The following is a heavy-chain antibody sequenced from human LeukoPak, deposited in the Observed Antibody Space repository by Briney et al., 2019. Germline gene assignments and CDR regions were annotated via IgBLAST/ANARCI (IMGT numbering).Heavy chain of an antibody. CDR2: IYYSGST. Sequence: PSETLSLTCTVSGGSISSSSYYWGWIRQPPGKGLEWTGSIYYSGSTYYNPSLKSRVTISVDTYKNQFSLKLSSVTAADTAVYYCARRMREMATIRNWAPSFDYWGQGTLVTVSS. D-gene: IGHD5-24*01. V-gene: IGHV4-39*01. J-gene: IGHJ4*02. CDR3: ARRMREMATIRNWAPSFDY. CDR1: GGSISSSSYY.